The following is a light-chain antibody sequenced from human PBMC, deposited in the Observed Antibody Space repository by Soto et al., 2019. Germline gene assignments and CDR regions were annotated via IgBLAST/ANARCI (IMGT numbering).Light chain of an antibody. J-gene: IGKJ5*01. Sequence: EIVLAQSPGPLSFSPGERSTLSFMASQSVSITYLAWYQQKPGQAPRLLIYRTSTRATGIPDRFSGSGSGTDFTLTISRLEPEDFAVYYCQQFGSSVTFGQGTRLEIK. CDR1: QSVSITY. V-gene: IGKV3-20*01. CDR3: QQFGSSVT. CDR2: RTS.